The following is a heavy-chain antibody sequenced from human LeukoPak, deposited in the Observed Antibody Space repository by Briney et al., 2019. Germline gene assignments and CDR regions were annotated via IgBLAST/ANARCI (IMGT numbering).Heavy chain of an antibody. J-gene: IGHJ5*02. V-gene: IGHV3-7*01. CDR1: GFPFSSYW. CDR2: IKQDGSKK. CDR3: ACLAAAEAVP. Sequence: AGGSLRLSCVASGFPFSSYWMTWVRQAPGKGLEWVANIKQDGSKKSYVDSVKGRFTISRDNAKNSLYLQMNSLRAEDTAVYYCACLAAAEAVPWGQGTLVTVSS. D-gene: IGHD6-13*01.